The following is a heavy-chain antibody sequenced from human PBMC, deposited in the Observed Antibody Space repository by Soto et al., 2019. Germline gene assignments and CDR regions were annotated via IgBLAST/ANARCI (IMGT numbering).Heavy chain of an antibody. CDR2: IIPIFGTA. CDR1: GGTFSSYA. J-gene: IGHJ3*02. Sequence: QVQLVQSGAEVKKPGSSVKVSCKASGGTFSSYAISWVRQAPGQGLEWMGGIIPIFGTANYAQKFQGRVTITADESTSTAYMELSSLRSEDTAVYYCASNNPGIAVAEGAFDIWGHGTMVTVSS. D-gene: IGHD6-19*01. CDR3: ASNNPGIAVAEGAFDI. V-gene: IGHV1-69*01.